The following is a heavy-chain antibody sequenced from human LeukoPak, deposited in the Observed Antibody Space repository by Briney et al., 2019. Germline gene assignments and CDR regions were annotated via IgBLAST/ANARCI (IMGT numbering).Heavy chain of an antibody. D-gene: IGHD3-22*01. V-gene: IGHV4-34*01. Sequence: SETLSLTCAVYGGSFSGYYWTWIRQTPEKGLEWIREMNPSRSTSYNPSLKSRVTISVDTSKNQFSLKLSSVTAADTAVYYCARGRQDVAMIVVVMTAVSYYLDVWGKGTTVTVS. CDR2: MNPSRST. CDR3: ARGRQDVAMIVVVMTAVSYYLDV. J-gene: IGHJ6*03. CDR1: GGSFSGYY.